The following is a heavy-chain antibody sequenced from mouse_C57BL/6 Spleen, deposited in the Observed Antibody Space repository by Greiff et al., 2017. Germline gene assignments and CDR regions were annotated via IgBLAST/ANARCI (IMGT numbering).Heavy chain of an antibody. D-gene: IGHD1-1*01. CDR1: GYTFTDYE. V-gene: IGHV1-15*01. CDR3: TREGRDYYGPFAY. J-gene: IGHJ3*01. CDR2: IDPETGGT. Sequence: QVQLQQSGAELVRPGASVTLSCKASGYTFTDYEMHWVKQTPVHGLEWIGAIDPETGGTAYNQKFKGKAILTADKSSSTAYMELRSLTSEDSAVYYCTREGRDYYGPFAYWGQGTLVTVSA.